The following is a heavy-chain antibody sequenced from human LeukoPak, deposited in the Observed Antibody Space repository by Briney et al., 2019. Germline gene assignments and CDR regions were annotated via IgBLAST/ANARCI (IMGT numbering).Heavy chain of an antibody. V-gene: IGHV1-69*05. D-gene: IGHD2-2*01. Sequence: GASVKVSCKASGGTFSSYAISWVRHAPGQGLEWMGGIIPIFGTANYAQKFQGRVTITTDESTSTAYMKLSSLRSEDTAVYYCLVVPAAIDGFDPWGQGTLVTVSS. J-gene: IGHJ5*02. CDR3: LVVPAAIDGFDP. CDR1: GGTFSSYA. CDR2: IIPIFGTA.